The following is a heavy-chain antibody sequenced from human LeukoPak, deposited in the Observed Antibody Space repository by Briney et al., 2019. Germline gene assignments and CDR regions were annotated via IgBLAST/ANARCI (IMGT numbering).Heavy chain of an antibody. V-gene: IGHV3-43*01. Sequence: SGGSLRLSCAASGFTFDDYTMHWVRQAPGKGLEWVSLISWDGGSTYYADSVKGRFTISRDNSKNSLYLQMNSLRTEDTALYYCAKAAGDQNYHYYYMDVWGKGTTVTISS. D-gene: IGHD2-21*01. CDR1: GFTFDDYT. CDR2: ISWDGGST. CDR3: AKAAGDQNYHYYYMDV. J-gene: IGHJ6*03.